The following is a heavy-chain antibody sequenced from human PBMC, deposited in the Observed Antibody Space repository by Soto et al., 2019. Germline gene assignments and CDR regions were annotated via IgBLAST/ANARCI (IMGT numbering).Heavy chain of an antibody. CDR1: GFTFSSYA. V-gene: IGHV3-64*01. CDR3: AREGNSSGWKGGFGY. D-gene: IGHD6-19*01. Sequence: GGSLRLSCAASGFTFSSYAMHWVRQAPGKGLEYVSAISNNGGSTYYANSVKGRFTMSRDNSKNTLYLQMGSLRAEDMAVYYCAREGNSSGWKGGFGYWGQGTLVTVSS. J-gene: IGHJ4*02. CDR2: ISNNGGST.